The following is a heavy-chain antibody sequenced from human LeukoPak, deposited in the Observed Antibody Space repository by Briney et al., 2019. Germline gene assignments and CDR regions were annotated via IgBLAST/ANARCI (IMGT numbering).Heavy chain of an antibody. CDR3: ARRPPYYYDSSGYFLDL. CDR2: INHSGST. CDR1: GGSFSGYY. V-gene: IGHV4-34*01. J-gene: IGHJ3*01. D-gene: IGHD3-22*01. Sequence: SETLSLTCAVYGGSFSGYYWSWIRQPPGKGLEWIGEINHSGSTNCNPSLKSRVTISVDTSKNQFSLKLSSVTAADTAVYYCARRPPYYYDSSGYFLDLWGQGTMVTVSS.